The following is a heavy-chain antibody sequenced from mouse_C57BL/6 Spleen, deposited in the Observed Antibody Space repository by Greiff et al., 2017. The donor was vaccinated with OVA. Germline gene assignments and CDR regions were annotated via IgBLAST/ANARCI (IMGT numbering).Heavy chain of an antibody. D-gene: IGHD1-1*01. CDR3: TGGSSAD. CDR1: GFNIKDDY. J-gene: IGHJ3*01. CDR2: IDPENGDT. Sequence: VQLQQSGAELVRPGASVKLSCTASGFNIKDDYMHWVKQRPEQGLEWIGWIDPENGDTEYASKFQGKATITADTSYNTAYLQLSSLTSGDTGVYYCTGGSSADWGQGTLVTVSA. V-gene: IGHV14-4*01.